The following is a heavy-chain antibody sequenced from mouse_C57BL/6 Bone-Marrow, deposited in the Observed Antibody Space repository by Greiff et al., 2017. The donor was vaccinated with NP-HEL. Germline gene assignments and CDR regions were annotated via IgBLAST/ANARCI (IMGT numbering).Heavy chain of an antibody. CDR1: GYTFTSYW. D-gene: IGHD4-1*01. CDR2: IDPSDSYT. V-gene: IGHV1-69*01. Sequence: VKLQQPGAELVMPGASVKLSCKASGYTFTSYWMHWVKQRPGQGLEWIGEIDPSDSYTNYNQKFKGKSTLTVDKSSSTAYMQLSSLTSEDSAVYYCARGELGAYWGQGTLVTVSA. J-gene: IGHJ3*01. CDR3: ARGELGAY.